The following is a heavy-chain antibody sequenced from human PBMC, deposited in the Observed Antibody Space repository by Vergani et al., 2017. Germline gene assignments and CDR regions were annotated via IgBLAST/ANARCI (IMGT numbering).Heavy chain of an antibody. CDR1: GFTFSDYY. Sequence: QVQLVESGGGLVKPGGSLRLSCAASGFTFSDYYMSWIRQAPGKGLEWVSYISSSGSTIYYADPVKGRFTISRDNAKNSLYLQMNSLRAEDTAVYYCARDRMMTTVTTWMGFDPWGQGTLVTVSS. D-gene: IGHD4-11*01. V-gene: IGHV3-11*04. CDR3: ARDRMMTTVTTWMGFDP. J-gene: IGHJ5*02. CDR2: ISSSGSTI.